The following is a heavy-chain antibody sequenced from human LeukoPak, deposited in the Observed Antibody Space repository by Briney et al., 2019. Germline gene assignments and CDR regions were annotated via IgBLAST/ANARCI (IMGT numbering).Heavy chain of an antibody. CDR2: ITSSGTTT. V-gene: IGHV3-11*01. D-gene: IGHD4/OR15-4a*01. CDR3: GRDPDYGDPY. J-gene: IGHJ4*02. CDR1: GFSFSDSY. Sequence: GGSLRLSCSASGFSFSDSYMGWFRLSPEKGLEWIAYITSSGTTTEYADSVKGRFTISRVNAKNSLYLQMNSLRPEDTAVYYCGRDPDYGDPYWGQGTLVTVSS.